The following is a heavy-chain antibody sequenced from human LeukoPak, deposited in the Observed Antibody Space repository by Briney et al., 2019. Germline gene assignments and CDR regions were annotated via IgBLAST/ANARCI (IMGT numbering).Heavy chain of an antibody. CDR1: GFTVSSNY. CDR2: INHSGST. J-gene: IGHJ4*02. Sequence: GSRRLSCAASGFTVSSNYVSWVRQPPGKGLEWIGEINHSGSTNYNPSLKSRVTISVDTSKNQFSLKLSSVTAADTAVYYCARRAGGYSHGYRGAIDYWGQGTLVTVSS. D-gene: IGHD5-18*01. V-gene: IGHV4-34*01. CDR3: ARRAGGYSHGYRGAIDY.